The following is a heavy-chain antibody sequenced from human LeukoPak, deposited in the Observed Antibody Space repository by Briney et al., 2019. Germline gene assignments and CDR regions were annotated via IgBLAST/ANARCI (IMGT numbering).Heavy chain of an antibody. CDR2: IYYSGST. J-gene: IGHJ6*02. V-gene: IGHV4-59*08. CDR1: GSSISSYY. Sequence: PSETLSLTCTVSGSSISSYYWSWIRQPPGKGLECIGYIYYSGSTNYNPSLKSRVTISVDTSKNQFSLKLSSVTAADTAVYYCARHPYCSGGSCYQGGMDVWGQGTTVTVSS. D-gene: IGHD2-15*01. CDR3: ARHPYCSGGSCYQGGMDV.